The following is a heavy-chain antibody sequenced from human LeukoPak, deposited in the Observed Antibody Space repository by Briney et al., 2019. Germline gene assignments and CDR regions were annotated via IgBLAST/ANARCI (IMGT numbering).Heavy chain of an antibody. CDR1: GYSFTDHW. J-gene: IGHJ4*02. V-gene: IGHV5-51*01. CDR2: IYPGDSDT. CDR3: ARGDNSGWYFFDY. D-gene: IGHD6-19*01. Sequence: GESLKISCKASGYSFTDHWISWVRQMPGKGLEWMGIIYPGDSDTRYSPSFQGQVTISADKSISTAYLQWSTLQAPDTAMYYCARGDNSGWYFFDYWGQGTLVIVSS.